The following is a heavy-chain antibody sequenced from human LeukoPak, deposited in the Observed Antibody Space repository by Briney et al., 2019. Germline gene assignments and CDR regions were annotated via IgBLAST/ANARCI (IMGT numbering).Heavy chain of an antibody. V-gene: IGHV3-11*01. CDR3: ARDPYCSSTSCYTPPSFDP. D-gene: IGHD2-2*02. J-gene: IGHJ5*02. Sequence: GGSLRLSCAASRFTFSDYYMSWIRQAPGKGLEWVSYISSSGSTIYYADSVKGRFTISRDNAKNSLYLQMNSLRAEDTAVYYCARDPYCSSTSCYTPPSFDPWGQGTLVTVSS. CDR1: RFTFSDYY. CDR2: ISSSGSTI.